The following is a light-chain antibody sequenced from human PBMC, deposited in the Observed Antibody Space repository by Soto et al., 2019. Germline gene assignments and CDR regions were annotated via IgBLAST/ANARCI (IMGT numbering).Light chain of an antibody. CDR3: QQYQNWPWT. CDR1: QSLSGN. CDR2: DAS. J-gene: IGKJ1*01. Sequence: EIVLTQSPATLSLSPGERASLSCRASQSLSGNLAWYQQKPGQAPRLLIYDASSRATGIPARFSGIGSGTEFTLTISSLQSEDFAVYYCQQYQNWPWTFGQGTKVDIK. V-gene: IGKV3-15*01.